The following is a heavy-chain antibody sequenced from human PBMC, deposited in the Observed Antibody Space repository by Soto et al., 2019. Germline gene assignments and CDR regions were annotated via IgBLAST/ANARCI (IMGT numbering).Heavy chain of an antibody. CDR3: ARGLSYGAYYFDY. V-gene: IGHV1-69*02. J-gene: IGHJ4*02. Sequence: QVQLVQSGAEVKKPGSSVKVSCKASGGTFSSYTISWVRQAPGQGLEWMGRIIPILGIANYAQKFQGRVKIPADKSTSTDYMELSSRRSEDTAVYYCARGLSYGAYYFDYWGQGTLVTVSS. CDR2: IIPILGIA. D-gene: IGHD3-10*01. CDR1: GGTFSSYT.